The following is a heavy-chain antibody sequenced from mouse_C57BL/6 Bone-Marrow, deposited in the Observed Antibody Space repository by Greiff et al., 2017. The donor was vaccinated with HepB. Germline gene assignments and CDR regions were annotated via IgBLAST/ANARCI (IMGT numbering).Heavy chain of an antibody. CDR3: ARSGLRLRYAMDY. Sequence: LVESGAELVRPGTSVKVSCKASGYAFTNYLIEWVKQRPGQGLEWIGVINPGSGGTNYNEKFKGKATLTADKSSSTAYMQLSSLTSEDSAVYFCARSGLRLRYAMDYWGQGTSVTVSS. V-gene: IGHV1-54*01. D-gene: IGHD3-2*02. J-gene: IGHJ4*01. CDR2: INPGSGGT. CDR1: GYAFTNYL.